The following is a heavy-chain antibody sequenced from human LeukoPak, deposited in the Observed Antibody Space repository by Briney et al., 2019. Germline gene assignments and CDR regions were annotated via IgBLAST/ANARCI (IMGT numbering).Heavy chain of an antibody. J-gene: IGHJ5*02. V-gene: IGHV3-74*01. D-gene: IGHD6-13*01. CDR1: GFTFTNYW. CDR3: VRDIAPDGTIWFDP. Sequence: GGSLRLSCAASGFTFTNYWMYWFRQAPGKEPVWVSRIGGDARSPTYADSVKGRFIMSRDNDKNTLQLQMNSLRVEDTAVYYCVRDIAPDGTIWFDPWGQGTLVTVSS. CDR2: IGGDARSP.